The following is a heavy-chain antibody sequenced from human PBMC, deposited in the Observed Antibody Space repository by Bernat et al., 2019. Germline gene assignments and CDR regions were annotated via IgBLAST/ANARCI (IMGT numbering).Heavy chain of an antibody. CDR1: GYTFTGYY. J-gene: IGHJ5*02. CDR3: ARESEMATTVGWFDP. CDR2: INPNSGGT. Sequence: QVQLVQSGAEVKKPGASVKVSCKASGYTFTGYYMHWVRQAPGQGLEWMGWINPNSGGTNYAQKFQGRVTMTRDMSISTAYMELSRLRSDDTAVYYCARESEMATTVGWFDPWGQGTLVTVSS. V-gene: IGHV1-2*02. D-gene: IGHD5-24*01.